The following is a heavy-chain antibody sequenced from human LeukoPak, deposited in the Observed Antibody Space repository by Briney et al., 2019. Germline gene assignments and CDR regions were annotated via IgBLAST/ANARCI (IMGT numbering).Heavy chain of an antibody. CDR2: ISYGNT. CDR3: ARDKAHSYGRYFDP. V-gene: IGHV4-59*01. J-gene: IGHJ5*02. Sequence: SETLSLTCSVAGGSISTYYWNWIRQTPGKGLEGIGHISYGNTDYNPSLKSRVTISVDTSKNQFSLKLTSETAADTAVYYCARDKAHSYGRYFDPWGQGALVIVSS. D-gene: IGHD5-18*01. CDR1: GGSISTYY.